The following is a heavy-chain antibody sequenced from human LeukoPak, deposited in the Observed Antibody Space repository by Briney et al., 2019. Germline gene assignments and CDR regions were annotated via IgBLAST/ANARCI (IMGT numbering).Heavy chain of an antibody. Sequence: GGSLRLSCAAPGITFSSYAMSWVRQAPGKGLEWVSIISGSGVSTYYADSVKGRFTISRDNSKNTLYLQMNSLRAEDTAVYYCAKVRGSYYYYGMDVWGQGTTVTVSS. J-gene: IGHJ6*02. CDR3: AKVRGSYYYYGMDV. CDR2: ISGSGVST. D-gene: IGHD1-26*01. CDR1: GITFSSYA. V-gene: IGHV3-23*01.